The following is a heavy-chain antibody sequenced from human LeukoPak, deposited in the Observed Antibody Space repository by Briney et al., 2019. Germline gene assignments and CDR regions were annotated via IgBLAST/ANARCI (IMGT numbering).Heavy chain of an antibody. V-gene: IGHV4-39*07. CDR3: ARDGVYIDPYITMIVVVPDAFDI. Sequence: SETLSLTCTVSGGSISSSSYYLGWIRQPPGKGLEWIGSIYYSGSTYYNPSLKSRVTISVDTSRNQFSLKLSSVTAADTAVYYCARDGVYIDPYITMIVVVPDAFDIWGQGTMVTVSS. J-gene: IGHJ3*02. D-gene: IGHD3-22*01. CDR2: IYYSGST. CDR1: GGSISSSSYY.